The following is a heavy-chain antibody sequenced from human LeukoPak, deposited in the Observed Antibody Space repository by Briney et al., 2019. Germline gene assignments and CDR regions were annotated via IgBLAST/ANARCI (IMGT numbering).Heavy chain of an antibody. D-gene: IGHD3-10*01. CDR1: GFSFNIYA. CDR2: IYTSGST. Sequence: GSLRLSCAASGFSFNIYAMSWIRQPAGKGLEWIGRIYTSGSTNYNPSLKSRVTISVDTSKNQFSLKLSSVTAADTAVYYCARGLLWSGDAFDIWGQGTMVTVSS. V-gene: IGHV4-4*07. J-gene: IGHJ3*02. CDR3: ARGLLWSGDAFDI.